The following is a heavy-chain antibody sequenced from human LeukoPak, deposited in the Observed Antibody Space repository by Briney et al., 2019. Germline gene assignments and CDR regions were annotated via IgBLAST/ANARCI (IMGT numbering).Heavy chain of an antibody. V-gene: IGHV1-2*02. CDR1: GYIFNGYY. Sequence: SVKVSCKASGYIFNGYYIHWVRQAPGEGLEWMGWINDHRGGTNYAQKFQGGVTMTRDTYISTAYMAQSRLRSDDTAVYYCASVGGSGAEYWGQGTLVTVSS. D-gene: IGHD6-19*01. CDR3: ASVGGSGAEY. J-gene: IGHJ4*01. CDR2: INDHRGGT.